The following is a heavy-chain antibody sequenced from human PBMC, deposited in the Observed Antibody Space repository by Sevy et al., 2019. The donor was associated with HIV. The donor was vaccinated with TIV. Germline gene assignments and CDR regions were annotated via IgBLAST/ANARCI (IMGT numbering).Heavy chain of an antibody. Sequence: GGSLRLSCAASGFTFSSYSMNWVRQAPGKVLEWVSSISSSSSYIYYADSVKGRFTISRDNAKNSLYLQMNSLRAEDTAVYYCARNNVPHDHDYWGQGTLVTVSS. CDR2: ISSSSSYI. CDR1: GFTFSSYS. CDR3: ARNNVPHDHDY. J-gene: IGHJ4*02. D-gene: IGHD1-1*01. V-gene: IGHV3-21*01.